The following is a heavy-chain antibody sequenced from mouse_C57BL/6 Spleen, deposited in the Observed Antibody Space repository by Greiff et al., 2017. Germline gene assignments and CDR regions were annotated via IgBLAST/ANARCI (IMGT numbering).Heavy chain of an antibody. Sequence: QVQLQQSGAELVKPGASVKLSCKASGYTFTSYWMHWVKQRPGRGLEWIGRIDPNSGGTKYNEKFKSKATLTVDQPSSTAYMQLSSLTSEYSAVYYCARSGIIYYDYDRVYFDYWGQGTTLTVSS. D-gene: IGHD2-4*01. CDR1: GYTFTSYW. V-gene: IGHV1-72*01. CDR2: IDPNSGGT. J-gene: IGHJ2*01. CDR3: ARSGIIYYDYDRVYFDY.